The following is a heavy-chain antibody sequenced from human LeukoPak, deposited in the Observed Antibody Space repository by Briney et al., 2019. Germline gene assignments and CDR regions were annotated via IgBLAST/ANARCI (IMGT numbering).Heavy chain of an antibody. Sequence: ASVTASCKASGYTFSNFGISWVRQAPGQGLEWMGWISGNNDNPNYGQKFQGRLTVTTDSSTSTAYMELRNLRSDDTAVYYCARDGTSTDDYWGQGTLVTVSS. D-gene: IGHD2-2*01. CDR1: GYTFSNFG. V-gene: IGHV1-18*01. CDR3: ARDGTSTDDY. J-gene: IGHJ4*02. CDR2: ISGNNDNP.